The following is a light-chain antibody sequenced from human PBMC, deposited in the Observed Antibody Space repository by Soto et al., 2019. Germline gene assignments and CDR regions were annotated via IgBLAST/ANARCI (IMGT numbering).Light chain of an antibody. V-gene: IGLV2-14*03. CDR3: VSYTRSTTYV. Sequence: SALTQPASVSGSPGQSITISCTGTISDVGGNDYVSWYQQHPGKAPKVIIYDVSYRPSGISNRFSGSKSGNTASLVISGLQAEDEAKYYCVSYTRSTTYVFGTGTKVTVL. CDR2: DVS. CDR1: ISDVGGNDY. J-gene: IGLJ1*01.